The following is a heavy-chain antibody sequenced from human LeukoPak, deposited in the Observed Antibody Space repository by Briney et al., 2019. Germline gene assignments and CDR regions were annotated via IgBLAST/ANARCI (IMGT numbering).Heavy chain of an antibody. CDR3: ARDSDSSSWNHFDY. D-gene: IGHD6-13*01. CDR2: IYYSGST. J-gene: IGHJ4*02. CDR1: GGSVSSGSYY. V-gene: IGHV4-61*01. Sequence: PSETLSLTCTVSGGSVSSGSYYWRWIRQPPGKGLEWIGYIYYSGSTNYNPSLKSRVTISVDTSKNQFSLKLSSVTAADTAVYYCARDSDSSSWNHFDYWGQGTLVTVSS.